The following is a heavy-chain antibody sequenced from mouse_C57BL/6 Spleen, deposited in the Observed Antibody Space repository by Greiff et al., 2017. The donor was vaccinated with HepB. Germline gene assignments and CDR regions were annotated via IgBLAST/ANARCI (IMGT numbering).Heavy chain of an antibody. CDR2: IYPGDGDT. D-gene: IGHD4-1*01. V-gene: IGHV1-82*01. J-gene: IGHJ2*01. CDR1: GYAFSSSW. Sequence: QVQLKESGPELVKPGASVKISCKASGYAFSSSWMNWVKQRPGKGLEWIGRIYPGDGDTNYNGKFKGKAKLTADKSSSTAYMQLSSLTSEDSAVYFCAREGTGTIDYWGQGTTLTVSS. CDR3: AREGTGTIDY.